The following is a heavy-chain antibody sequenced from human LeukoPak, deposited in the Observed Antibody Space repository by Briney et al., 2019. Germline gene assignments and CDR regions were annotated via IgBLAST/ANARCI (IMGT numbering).Heavy chain of an antibody. CDR1: GFTFGSYW. V-gene: IGHV3-74*01. CDR3: ARGYSGSYRIDY. Sequence: GGSLRLSCAASGFTFGSYWMHWVRQVPGKGLVWVSRINSDGSSTSYADSVKGRFTISRDNAKNTLYLQMNSLRVEDTAVYYCARGYSGSYRIDYWGQGTLVTVSS. D-gene: IGHD1-26*01. J-gene: IGHJ4*02. CDR2: INSDGSST.